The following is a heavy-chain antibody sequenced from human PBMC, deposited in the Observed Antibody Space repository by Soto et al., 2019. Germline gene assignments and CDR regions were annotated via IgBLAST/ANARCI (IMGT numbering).Heavy chain of an antibody. CDR2: IFSNDEK. V-gene: IGHV2-26*01. Sequence: QVTLKESGPVLVNPTETLTLTCTVSGFSLSNARMGVSWIRQPPGKALEWLAHIFSNDEKSYRTSLKSRLTIPKDTSKSQVVLTMTNMDPVDTATYYCARGYGDYDYIWGSYRSGDAFDIWGQGTMVTVSS. D-gene: IGHD3-16*02. J-gene: IGHJ3*02. CDR3: ARGYGDYDYIWGSYRSGDAFDI. CDR1: GFSLSNARMG.